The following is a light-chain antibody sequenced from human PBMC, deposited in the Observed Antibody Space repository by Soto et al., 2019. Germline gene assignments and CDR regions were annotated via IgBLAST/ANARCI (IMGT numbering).Light chain of an antibody. J-gene: IGLJ1*01. CDR1: NSDVGSSVY. V-gene: IGLV2-14*01. CDR3: CFFTVTASQYV. Sequence: SALTQPASVSGPPCQSISFSCAGSNSDVGSSVYVSCYRQHPGKAPELIIYEFIKRPSWGSNSFSGTNPGNQASLIISGLQPDDEADYYCCFFTVTASQYVFEPGTKVTVL. CDR2: EFI.